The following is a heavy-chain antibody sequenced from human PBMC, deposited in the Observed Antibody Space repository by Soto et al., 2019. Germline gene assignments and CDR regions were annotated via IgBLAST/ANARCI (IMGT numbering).Heavy chain of an antibody. D-gene: IGHD2-2*01. V-gene: IGHV3-21*01. Sequence: EVQLVESGGGLVKPGGSLRLSCAASGFTFSSYSMNWVRQAPGKGLEWVSSISSSSSYIYYADSVKGRFTISRDNAKNSLYLQMNSLRAEDTAVYYCARVGPSIVVVPAANYGDYYPFDYWGQGTLVTVSS. CDR1: GFTFSSYS. CDR3: ARVGPSIVVVPAANYGDYYPFDY. J-gene: IGHJ4*02. CDR2: ISSSSSYI.